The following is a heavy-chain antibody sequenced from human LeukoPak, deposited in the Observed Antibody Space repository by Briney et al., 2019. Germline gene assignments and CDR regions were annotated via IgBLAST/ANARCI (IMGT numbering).Heavy chain of an antibody. J-gene: IGHJ3*02. CDR1: GFSFSSYW. CDR3: AKLGYHNRPGAFDI. CDR2: IKGDGSMK. Sequence: GGSLRLSCVASGFSFSSYWMNWVRQAPGKGLEWVANIKGDGSMKYYKDSVKGRFTISRDNAENSVYLQMNSLRVEDAAVYYCAKLGYHNRPGAFDIWGQGTMVTVSS. D-gene: IGHD7-27*01. V-gene: IGHV3-7*03.